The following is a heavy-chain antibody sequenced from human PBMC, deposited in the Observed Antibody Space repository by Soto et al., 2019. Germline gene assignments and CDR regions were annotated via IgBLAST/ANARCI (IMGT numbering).Heavy chain of an antibody. Sequence: GAPAELTWEECGYTKEGSYRQWVRQDTGQGLEWMGWINPNSGGTNYAQKFQGRVTMTRDTSISTAYMELSRLRSDDTAVYYCARDHGAGHAYWGQGTSVPGSS. J-gene: IGHJ4*02. CDR3: ARDHGAGHAY. V-gene: IGHV1-2*02. D-gene: IGHD4-17*01. CDR1: GYTKEGSY. CDR2: INPNSGGT.